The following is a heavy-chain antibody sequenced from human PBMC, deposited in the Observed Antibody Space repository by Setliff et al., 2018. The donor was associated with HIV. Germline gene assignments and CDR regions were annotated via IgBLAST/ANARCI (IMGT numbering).Heavy chain of an antibody. CDR3: ARAWGGSGYYAFDH. V-gene: IGHV1-2*02. CDR2: INVNSGGT. D-gene: IGHD5-12*01. CDR1: GYLFTGYY. J-gene: IGHJ4*02. Sequence: ASVKVSCKASGYLFTGYYMHWVRQAPGQGLEWMGWINVNSGGTKYAQKFQGRVTMTRDTSISAAYMEVSSLRSDDTAVYYCARAWGGSGYYAFDHWGQGTLVTVSS.